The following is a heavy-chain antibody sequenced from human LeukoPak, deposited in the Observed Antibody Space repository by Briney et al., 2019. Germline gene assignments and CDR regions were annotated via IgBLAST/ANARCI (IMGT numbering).Heavy chain of an antibody. J-gene: IGHJ4*02. D-gene: IGHD3-16*02. Sequence: GGSLRLSCAASGFTFSSYAMHWVRQAPGKGLEWVAVISYDGSNKYYADSVKGRFTISRDNSKNTLYLQMNSLRAEDTAVYYCAREAYYDYVWGSYREAWGQGTLVTVSS. CDR3: AREAYYDYVWGSYREA. CDR2: ISYDGSNK. CDR1: GFTFSSYA. V-gene: IGHV3-30-3*01.